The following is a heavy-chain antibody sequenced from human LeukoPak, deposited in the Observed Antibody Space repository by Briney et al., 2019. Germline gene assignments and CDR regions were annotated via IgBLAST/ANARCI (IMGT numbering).Heavy chain of an antibody. V-gene: IGHV1-2*06. CDR2: INPKNGDT. CDR3: GRGTQSFDP. Sequence: APVKVCCKASGSAFTAYYTPWVRQSPGHGLEWMGRINPKNGDTNHAQKFQDRVTMTRDTSMSAAYMEISRLTYDDTAVYYCGRGTQSFDPWGQGTLVTVSS. J-gene: IGHJ5*02. CDR1: GSAFTAYY.